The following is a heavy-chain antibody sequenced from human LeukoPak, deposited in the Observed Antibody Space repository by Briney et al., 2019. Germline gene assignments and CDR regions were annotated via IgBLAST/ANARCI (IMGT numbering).Heavy chain of an antibody. CDR1: GFTFSSYS. CDR3: AKDIERLGAAGAFDI. Sequence: GGSLRLSCAASGFTFSSYSMNWVRQAPGKGLEWVSSISSSSSYIYYADSVKGRFTISRDNAKNSLYLQMNSLRAEDTALYYCAKDIERLGAAGAFDIWGQGTMVTVSS. J-gene: IGHJ3*02. D-gene: IGHD3-16*01. V-gene: IGHV3-21*04. CDR2: ISSSSSYI.